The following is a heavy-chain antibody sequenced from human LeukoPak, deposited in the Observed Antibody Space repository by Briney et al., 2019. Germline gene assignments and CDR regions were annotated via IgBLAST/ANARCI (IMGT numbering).Heavy chain of an antibody. CDR3: AKDESQLWFFPPPGD. CDR2: ISYDGSNK. J-gene: IGHJ4*02. Sequence: PGRSLRLSCAASGFTFSSYGMHWVRQAPGKGLEWVAVISYDGSNKYYADSVKGRFTISRDNSKNTLYLQMNSLRAEDTAVYYCAKDESQLWFFPPPGDWGQGTLVTVSS. CDR1: GFTFSSYG. V-gene: IGHV3-30*18. D-gene: IGHD5-18*01.